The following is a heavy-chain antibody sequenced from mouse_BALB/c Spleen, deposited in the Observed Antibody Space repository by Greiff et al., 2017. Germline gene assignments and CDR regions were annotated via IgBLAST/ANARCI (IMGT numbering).Heavy chain of an antibody. V-gene: IGHV3-2*02. D-gene: IGHD2-14*01. J-gene: IGHJ2*01. CDR3: AREGYRYDFDY. CDR2: ISYSGST. CDR1: GYSITSDYA. Sequence: VQLKESGPGLVKPSQSLSLTCTVTGYSITSDYAWNWIRQFPGNKLEWMGYISYSGSTSYNPSLKSRISITRDTSKNQFFLQLNSVTTEDTATYYCAREGYRYDFDYWGQGTTLTVSS.